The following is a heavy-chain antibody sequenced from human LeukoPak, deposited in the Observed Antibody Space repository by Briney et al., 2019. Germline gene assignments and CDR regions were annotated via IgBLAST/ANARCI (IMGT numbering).Heavy chain of an antibody. CDR1: GYTFTSYG. CDR2: ISAYNGNT. CDR3: ARDGFLELAYYHYGMDV. Sequence: ASVKVSCKASGYTFTSYGISWVRQAPGQGLEWMGWISAYNGNTNYAQKLQGRVTMTTDTSTSTAYMELRSLRSDDTAVYYCARDGFLELAYYHYGMDVWGQGTTVTVSS. V-gene: IGHV1-18*01. D-gene: IGHD3-3*01. J-gene: IGHJ6*02.